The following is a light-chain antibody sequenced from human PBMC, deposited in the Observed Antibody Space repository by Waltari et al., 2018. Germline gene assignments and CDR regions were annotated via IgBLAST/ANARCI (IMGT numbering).Light chain of an antibody. Sequence: EIVMTQSPATLSVSPGERATLSCRASQSLNTNLAWYQQKPGQAPRLLIYGASTRATGIPARFSGHGSGTDFTLTISRLEPEDFAVYYCHQYVASRTFGQGTKVEIK. V-gene: IGKV3-15*01. CDR3: HQYVASRT. J-gene: IGKJ1*01. CDR2: GAS. CDR1: QSLNTN.